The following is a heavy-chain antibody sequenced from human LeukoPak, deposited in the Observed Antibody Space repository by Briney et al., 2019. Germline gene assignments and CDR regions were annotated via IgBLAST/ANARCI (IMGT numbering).Heavy chain of an antibody. CDR1: GFTFSSYA. CDR2: ISGSGGST. Sequence: GGSLRLSCAASGFTFSSYAMSSVRQAPGKVLEWVSAISGSGGSTYYADSVKGRFTISRDNSKNTLYLQMNSLRAEDTAVYYCAKRLVGSGWCLDYWGQGTLVTVSS. D-gene: IGHD6-19*01. V-gene: IGHV3-23*01. CDR3: AKRLVGSGWCLDY. J-gene: IGHJ4*02.